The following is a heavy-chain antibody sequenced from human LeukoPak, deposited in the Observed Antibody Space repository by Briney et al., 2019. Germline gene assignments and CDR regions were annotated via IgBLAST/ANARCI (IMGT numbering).Heavy chain of an antibody. CDR1: GFTFSDYY. CDR3: AKDPLTGSGWFSYYFDY. CDR2: ISSSGSTI. J-gene: IGHJ4*02. V-gene: IGHV3-11*01. Sequence: GSLRLSCAASGFTFSDYYMSWIRQAPGKGLEWVSYISSSGSTIYYADSVKGRFTISRDNAKNSLYLQMNSLRAEDTAIYYCAKDPLTGSGWFSYYFDYWGQGTLVTVSS. D-gene: IGHD6-19*01.